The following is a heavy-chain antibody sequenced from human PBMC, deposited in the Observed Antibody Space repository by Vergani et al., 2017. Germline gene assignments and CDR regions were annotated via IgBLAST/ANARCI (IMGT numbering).Heavy chain of an antibody. CDR2: IYYSGST. J-gene: IGHJ6*02. Sequence: QVQLQESGPGLVKPSETLSLTCTVSGGSISSYYWSWIRQPPGKGLEWIGYIYYSGSTNYNPSLKSRVTISVDTSKNQFSLKLSSVTAADTAVYYCATLRYSSSWYSYYYYGMDVWGQGTTVTVSS. V-gene: IGHV4-59*12. CDR3: ATLRYSSSWYSYYYYGMDV. CDR1: GGSISSYY. D-gene: IGHD6-13*01.